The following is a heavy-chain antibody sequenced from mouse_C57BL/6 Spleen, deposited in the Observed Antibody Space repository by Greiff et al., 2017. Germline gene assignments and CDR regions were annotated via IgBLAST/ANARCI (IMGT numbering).Heavy chain of an antibody. Sequence: EVQLVESGGGLVKPGGSLKLSCAASGFTFSSYAMSWVRQTPEKRLEWVATISDGGSYTYYPHNVKGRFTISRDNAKNNLYLQMSHLKSEDTAMYYCARDRSCGGYGYFDYWGQGTTLTVSS. D-gene: IGHD2-2*01. CDR3: ARDRSCGGYGYFDY. CDR2: ISDGGSYT. CDR1: GFTFSSYA. J-gene: IGHJ2*01. V-gene: IGHV5-4*01.